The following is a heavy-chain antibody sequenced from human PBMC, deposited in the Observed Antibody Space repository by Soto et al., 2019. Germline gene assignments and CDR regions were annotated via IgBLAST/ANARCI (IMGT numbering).Heavy chain of an antibody. J-gene: IGHJ4*02. CDR3: ARAATRYCSGGSCYCGRDS. D-gene: IGHD2-15*01. V-gene: IGHV4-34*01. Sequence: QVQLQQWGAGLLKPSETLSLTCAVYGGSFSGYYWSWIRQPPGKGLEWIGEINHSGSTNYNPSLESRVAIAVDTSKNQFSLKLSSGTAADTSVYYWARAATRYCSGGSCYCGRDSWGQGTLVTVSS. CDR2: INHSGST. CDR1: GGSFSGYY.